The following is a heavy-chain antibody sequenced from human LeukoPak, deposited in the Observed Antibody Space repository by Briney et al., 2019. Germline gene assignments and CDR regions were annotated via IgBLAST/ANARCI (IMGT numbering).Heavy chain of an antibody. CDR2: IYYSGTT. Sequence: SETLSLTCTVSGYSISSGYYWGWIRQPPGKGLEWIGTIYYSGTTHSIPSLKSRVTMSIDTSKNQFSLQLMSVTAADTAVYFCARVAGGTSYIDYWGQGVLVTVSS. V-gene: IGHV4-38-2*02. J-gene: IGHJ4*02. CDR1: GYSISSGYY. D-gene: IGHD1-26*01. CDR3: ARVAGGTSYIDY.